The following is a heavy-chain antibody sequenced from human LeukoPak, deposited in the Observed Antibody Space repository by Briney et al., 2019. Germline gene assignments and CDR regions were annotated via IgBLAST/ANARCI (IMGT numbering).Heavy chain of an antibody. V-gene: IGHV4-34*01. D-gene: IGHD3-22*01. Sequence: SETLSLTCAVYGGSFSGYYWSWIRQPPGKGLEWIGEINHSGSTNYNPSLKSRVTISGDTSKKQFSLKLSSVTAADTAVYYCVTYYYGSSAPKRNYWGQGILVTVSS. CDR2: INHSGST. CDR3: VTYYYGSSAPKRNY. J-gene: IGHJ4*02. CDR1: GGSFSGYY.